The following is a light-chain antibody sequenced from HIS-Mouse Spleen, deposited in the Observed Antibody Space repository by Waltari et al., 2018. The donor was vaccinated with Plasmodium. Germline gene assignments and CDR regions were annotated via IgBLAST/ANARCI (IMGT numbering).Light chain of an antibody. V-gene: IGKV3-15*01. J-gene: IGKJ3*01. CDR3: QQYNNWSFT. CDR1: QSVSSN. Sequence: EIVMTQSPATLSVSPGERATLSCRASQSVSSNLAWYQQKPGQAPRLLIHGASTRATGIPARFSGSWSGTEFTLTISSLQSEDFAVYYCQQYNNWSFTFGPGTKVDIK. CDR2: GAS.